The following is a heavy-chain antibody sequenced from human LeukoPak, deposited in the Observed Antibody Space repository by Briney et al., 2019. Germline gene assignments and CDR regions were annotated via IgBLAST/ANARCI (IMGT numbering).Heavy chain of an antibody. D-gene: IGHD1-26*01. V-gene: IGHV3-21*01. J-gene: IGHJ5*02. CDR3: ARSPRVGAPNWFDP. Sequence: GGSLRLSCAASGFTFSSYSMNWVRQAPGKGLEWVSSISSSSSYIYYADSVKGRFIISRDNAKNSLYLQMNSLRAEDTAVYYCARSPRVGAPNWFDPWGQGTLVTVSS. CDR2: ISSSSSYI. CDR1: GFTFSSYS.